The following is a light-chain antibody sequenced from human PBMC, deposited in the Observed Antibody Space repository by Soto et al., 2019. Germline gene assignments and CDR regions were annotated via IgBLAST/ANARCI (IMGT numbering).Light chain of an antibody. Sequence: EIVLTHSPGTLSFFPLERATLSCRSSQSVISYLALYQQKPGQAPRLLIYDASNRATGIPARFSGSGSGTGFTLTISSLEPEDFAVYYCQKRSNWSINFGQGTRLEIK. CDR3: QKRSNWSIN. V-gene: IGKV3-11*01. CDR2: DAS. CDR1: QSVISY. J-gene: IGKJ5*01.